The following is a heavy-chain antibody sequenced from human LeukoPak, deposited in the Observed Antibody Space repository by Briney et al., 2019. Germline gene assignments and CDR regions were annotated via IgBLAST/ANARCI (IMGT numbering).Heavy chain of an antibody. CDR3: ARFTYDSSGSNYYFDY. J-gene: IGHJ4*02. V-gene: IGHV4-59*01. CDR2: IYYSGTT. CDR1: GGSITGYY. Sequence: PSETLSLTCTVSGGSITGYYLNWIRQPPGQGLEWIGYIYYSGTTNYNPSLNSRVTMSVDTSKNQFSLKLSSVTAADTAVYYCARFTYDSSGSNYYFDYWGQGTLVTVSS. D-gene: IGHD3-22*01.